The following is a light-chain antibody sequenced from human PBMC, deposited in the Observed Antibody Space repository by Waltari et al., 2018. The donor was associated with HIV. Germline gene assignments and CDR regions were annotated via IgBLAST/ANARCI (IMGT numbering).Light chain of an antibody. Sequence: QSVLTQPPSVSGAPGQRVTISCTGSSSNIGANYDVHWYQQFPGTAPKLLLSGNNDRLSGVPDRFSGSRSGTSASLAITGLQADDEADYYCQSYDSSLSGSVVFGGGTKLTVL. CDR1: SSNIGANYD. CDR2: GNN. J-gene: IGLJ2*01. V-gene: IGLV1-40*01. CDR3: QSYDSSLSGSVV.